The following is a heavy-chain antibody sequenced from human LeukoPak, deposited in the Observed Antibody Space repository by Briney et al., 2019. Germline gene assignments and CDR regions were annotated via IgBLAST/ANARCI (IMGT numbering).Heavy chain of an antibody. Sequence: GGSLRLSCAASGFTFSSYDMHWVRQAPGKGLEWVAVIWYDGSNKYYADSVKGRFTISRDNSKNTLYLQMNSLRAEDTAVYYCAREPPYCSSTSCPGHYYGMDVWGKGTTVTVSS. CDR2: IWYDGSNK. D-gene: IGHD2-2*01. CDR3: AREPPYCSSTSCPGHYYGMDV. V-gene: IGHV3-33*01. CDR1: GFTFSSYD. J-gene: IGHJ6*04.